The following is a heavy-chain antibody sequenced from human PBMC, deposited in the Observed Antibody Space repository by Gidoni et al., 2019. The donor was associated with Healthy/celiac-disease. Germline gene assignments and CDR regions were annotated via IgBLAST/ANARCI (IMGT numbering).Heavy chain of an antibody. CDR1: GFTFRSYW. CDR3: ASFGSGSYQYYYYYYGMDV. Sequence: EVQLVESGGCLVQPGGSLRLSCAASGFTFRSYWMHWGRQAPGKGLVWVARINSDGSSTSYADSVKGRFTISRDNAKNTLYLQMNSLRAEDTAVYYCASFGSGSYQYYYYYYGMDVWGQGTTVTVSS. CDR2: INSDGSST. D-gene: IGHD3-10*01. V-gene: IGHV3-74*01. J-gene: IGHJ6*02.